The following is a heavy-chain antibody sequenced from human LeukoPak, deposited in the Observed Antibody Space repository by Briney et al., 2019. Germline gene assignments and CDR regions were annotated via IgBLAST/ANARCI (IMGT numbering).Heavy chain of an antibody. CDR2: VSHDGDKK. D-gene: IGHD3-10*01. V-gene: IGHV3-30*04. J-gene: IGHJ4*02. CDR3: AKDGISRGSGSYYNV. Sequence: GGSLRLSCAASGFTFSTYAMHWVRQAPGKGLEWVAIVSHDGDKKNYADSVRGRFTISRDNSENTVYLQMSGLRAEDTAVYYCAKDGISRGSGSYYNVWGQGILVTVSS. CDR1: GFTFSTYA.